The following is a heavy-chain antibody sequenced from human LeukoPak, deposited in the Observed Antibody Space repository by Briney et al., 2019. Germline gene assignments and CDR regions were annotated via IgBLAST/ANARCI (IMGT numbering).Heavy chain of an antibody. Sequence: GGSLRLSCAASGFTFSSYEMNWVRQAPGKGLEWVSYISGSGSTIYYGDSLKGRFTISRDNANNSLYLQMNSLRVEDKAVYYCATLWDPVAGTTQPLLWGQGTLVTVSS. J-gene: IGHJ4*02. D-gene: IGHD6-19*01. CDR3: ATLWDPVAGTTQPLL. CDR1: GFTFSSYE. V-gene: IGHV3-48*03. CDR2: ISGSGSTI.